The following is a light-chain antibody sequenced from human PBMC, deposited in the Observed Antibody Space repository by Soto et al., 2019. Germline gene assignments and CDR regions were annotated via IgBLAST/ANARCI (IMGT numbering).Light chain of an antibody. Sequence: QSVLTQPRSVSGSPGQSFTISCTGTSSDVGGYNYVSWYQQHPGKAPKLMIYDVSKRPSGVPDRFSGSKSGNTASVAISGLQAEDEADYYCCSYAGNYTLLFGGGTQLTGL. CDR1: SSDVGGYNY. V-gene: IGLV2-11*01. CDR2: DVS. J-gene: IGLJ7*01. CDR3: CSYAGNYTLL.